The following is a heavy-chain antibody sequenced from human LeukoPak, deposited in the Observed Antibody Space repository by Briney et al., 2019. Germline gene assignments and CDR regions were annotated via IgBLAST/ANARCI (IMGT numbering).Heavy chain of an antibody. J-gene: IGHJ5*02. CDR3: AKVVDYDSLTAPGDWFDP. CDR2: ISGSGGST. Sequence: GGSLRLSCAASGFTFSSYAMRWVRQAPGKGLEWVSAISGSGGSTYYADSVKGRFTISRDNSKNTLYLQMNSLRAEDTAVYYCAKVVDYDSLTAPGDWFDPWGQGTLVTVSS. CDR1: GFTFSSYA. D-gene: IGHD3-9*01. V-gene: IGHV3-23*01.